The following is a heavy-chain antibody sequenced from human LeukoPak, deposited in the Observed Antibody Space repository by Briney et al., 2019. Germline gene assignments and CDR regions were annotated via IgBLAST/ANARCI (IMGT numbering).Heavy chain of an antibody. CDR1: GFTFSRYW. CDR2: IRGEGSST. V-gene: IGHV3-74*01. D-gene: IGHD3-10*01. J-gene: IGHJ4*02. CDR3: ASDYYDSGNHTDY. Sequence: GGSLRLSCAASGFTFSRYWMHWVRQAPGKGLVWVSRIRGEGSSTNYADSVKGRFTISRDNAKNTLYLQMNKLRADDTAVYYCASDYYDSGNHTDYWGQGTLVTVSS.